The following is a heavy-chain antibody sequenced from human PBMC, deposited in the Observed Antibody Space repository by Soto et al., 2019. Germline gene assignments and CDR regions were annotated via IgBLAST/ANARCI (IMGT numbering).Heavy chain of an antibody. CDR1: GDSVYSNSAA. Sequence: SPTLSLTCAISGDSVYSNSAAWNWIRQSPSRGLEWLGRTYYRSKWYNDYAVSVKSRITTNPDTSKNQFSLQLNSVTPEDTSVYYCAREDKLNRGYNYNNYYGMDVWGQGTTVTFSS. CDR3: AREDKLNRGYNYNNYYGMDV. D-gene: IGHD5-12*01. V-gene: IGHV6-1*01. J-gene: IGHJ6*02. CDR2: TYYRSKWYN.